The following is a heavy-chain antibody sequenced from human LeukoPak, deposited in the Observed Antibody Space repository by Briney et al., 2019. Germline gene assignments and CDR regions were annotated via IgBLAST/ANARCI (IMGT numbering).Heavy chain of an antibody. CDR2: ISYDGSNK. J-gene: IGHJ5*02. CDR3: AKNTAMAGKDWFDP. CDR1: GFTFSSYG. V-gene: IGHV3-30*18. D-gene: IGHD5-18*01. Sequence: GRSLRLSCAASGFTFSSYGMHWVRQAPGKGLEWVAVISYDGSNKYYADSVKGRFTISRDNSKNTLYLQMNSLRAEDTAVYYCAKNTAMAGKDWFDPWGQGTLVTVSS.